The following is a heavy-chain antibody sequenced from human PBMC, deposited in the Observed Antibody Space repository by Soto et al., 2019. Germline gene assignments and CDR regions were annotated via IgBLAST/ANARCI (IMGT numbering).Heavy chain of an antibody. Sequence: QVQLQESGPGLVKPSETLSLTCTVSGGSISGYYWSWIRQPPGKGLEWIGYIYYSGSTNYNPSLKSRFTISVDTSKNQFSLKLSSVTAADPAVYYCAAALVRFGELLFDYWGQGTLVTVSS. J-gene: IGHJ4*02. V-gene: IGHV4-59*01. CDR2: IYYSGST. CDR3: AAALVRFGELLFDY. CDR1: GGSISGYY. D-gene: IGHD3-10*01.